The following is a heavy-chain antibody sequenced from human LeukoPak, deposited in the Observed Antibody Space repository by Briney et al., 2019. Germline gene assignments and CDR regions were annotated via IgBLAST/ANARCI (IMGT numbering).Heavy chain of an antibody. CDR2: IRYDESKE. CDR1: GVTFSSYG. J-gene: IGHJ4*02. Sequence: GGSLRLSCAASGVTFSSYGWHWVRQAPGKGLEWAAFIRYDESKEYYADSVKGRFTISRDNSKNTLYLQMSSLRVEDTAVYHCVKDYLVEAQRVYYFDYWGQGSLVTVSS. V-gene: IGHV3-30*02. D-gene: IGHD1-26*01. CDR3: VKDYLVEAQRVYYFDY.